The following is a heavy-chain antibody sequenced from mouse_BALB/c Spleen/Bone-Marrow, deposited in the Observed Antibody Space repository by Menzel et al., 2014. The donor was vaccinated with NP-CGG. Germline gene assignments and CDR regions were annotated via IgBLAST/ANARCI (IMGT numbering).Heavy chain of an antibody. Sequence: EPGAELVRPGTSGKISCKAIGYAFTNYWLGWVKQRPGHGLGRIGDIYPGSGNAYYNEKFKGKATLTADKSSSTAYMQLSSLTSEDSAVYFCAGDVAYWGQGTLVTVSA. CDR3: AGDVAY. D-gene: IGHD3-3*01. J-gene: IGHJ3*01. CDR2: IYPGSGNA. CDR1: GYAFTNYW. V-gene: IGHV1-63*02.